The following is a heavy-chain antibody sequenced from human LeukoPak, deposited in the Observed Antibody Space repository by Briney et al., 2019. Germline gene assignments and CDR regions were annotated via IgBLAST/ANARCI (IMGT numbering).Heavy chain of an antibody. V-gene: IGHV3-48*02. CDR2: ISSSSSTI. J-gene: IGHJ6*02. CDR1: GFTFSSYS. Sequence: GGSLRLSCAASGFTFSSYSMNWVRQAPGKGLEWVSYISSSSSTIYYADSVKGRFTISRDNAKNSLYLQMNSQRDEDTAVYYCASYGNYYDSSGYYSYYYYGMDVWGQGTTVTVSS. D-gene: IGHD3-22*01. CDR3: ASYGNYYDSSGYYSYYYYGMDV.